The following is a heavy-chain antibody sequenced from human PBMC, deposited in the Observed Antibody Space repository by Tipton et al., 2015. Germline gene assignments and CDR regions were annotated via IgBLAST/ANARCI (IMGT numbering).Heavy chain of an antibody. J-gene: IGHJ5*02. Sequence: GLVKPSQTLSLTCAISGDSVSSNSAAWNWIRQSPSRGLEWLGRTYYRSNWNNDYAVSVKSRITITPDTSKNQFTLHLNSVTPGDTAMYYCARGAQHSTWSWGQGTLVTVSS. CDR1: GDSVSSNSAA. V-gene: IGHV6-1*01. CDR2: TYYRSNWNN. CDR3: ARGAQHSTWS. D-gene: IGHD6-13*01.